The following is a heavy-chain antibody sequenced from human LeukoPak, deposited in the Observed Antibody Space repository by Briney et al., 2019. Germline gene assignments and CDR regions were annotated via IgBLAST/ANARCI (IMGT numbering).Heavy chain of an antibody. CDR1: GFTFSSYW. CDR2: IKQDGGDK. J-gene: IGHJ4*01. CDR3: ARDGTSAGLYFDL. Sequence: TGGSLRLSCAVSGFTFSSYWMNWVRQAPGKGLEWVASIKQDGGDKSYVDSVKGRFTISRDNAKNSLYLQMSSLRVEDTAVYYCARDGTSAGLYFDLWGQGTLVTVSS. V-gene: IGHV3-7*01. D-gene: IGHD6-13*01.